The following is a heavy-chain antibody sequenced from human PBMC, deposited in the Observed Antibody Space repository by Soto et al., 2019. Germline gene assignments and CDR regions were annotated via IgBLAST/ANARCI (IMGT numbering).Heavy chain of an antibody. J-gene: IGHJ3*02. CDR3: IRDYGEPGSTNAFDI. CDR2: INGDGSGT. Sequence: EMQLVESGGDLVQSGGSLRLSCAASGFTFSSFWMHWVRQAPGEGLVWVSRINGDGSGTNYADFVEGRFTISRDNAKNTLYLQMSSLRAEDTAVYYCIRDYGEPGSTNAFDIWGQGTVVTVSS. CDR1: GFTFSSFW. V-gene: IGHV3-74*01. D-gene: IGHD3-10*01.